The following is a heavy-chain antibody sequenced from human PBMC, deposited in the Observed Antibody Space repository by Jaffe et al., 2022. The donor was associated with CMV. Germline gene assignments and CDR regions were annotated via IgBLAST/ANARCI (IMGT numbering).Heavy chain of an antibody. V-gene: IGHV4-39*01. CDR1: GGSISSSSYY. Sequence: QLQLQESGPGLVKPSETLSLTCTVSGGSISSSSYYWGWIRQPPGKGLEWIGSIYYSGSTYYNPSLKSRVTISVDTSKNQFSLKLSSVTAADTAVYYCARQYSGRRAVAGGINWFDPWGQGTLVTVSS. CDR2: IYYSGST. J-gene: IGHJ5*02. D-gene: IGHD6-19*01. CDR3: ARQYSGRRAVAGGINWFDP.